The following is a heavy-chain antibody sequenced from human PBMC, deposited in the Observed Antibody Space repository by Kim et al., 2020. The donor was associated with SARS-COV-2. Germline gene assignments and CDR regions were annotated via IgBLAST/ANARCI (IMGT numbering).Heavy chain of an antibody. V-gene: IGHV3-23*01. CDR3: ATIYGDY. Sequence: GGSLRLSCAASGFTFSNYFMSWVRQAPGKGLEWVSSITAGGGTTYHADSVRGRFTISRDNSKNTLYLQMNILRAEDTAVYYCATIYGDYWGQGTLVSVSS. CDR2: ITAGGGTT. J-gene: IGHJ4*02. D-gene: IGHD2-21*01. CDR1: GFTFSNYF.